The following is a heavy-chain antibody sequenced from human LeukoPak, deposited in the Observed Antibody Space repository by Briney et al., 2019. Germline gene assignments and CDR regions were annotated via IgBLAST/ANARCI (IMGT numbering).Heavy chain of an antibody. J-gene: IGHJ4*02. CDR3: ARGQRYYYDSSGPYYFDY. D-gene: IGHD3-22*01. CDR1: GVSISSYY. Sequence: SETLSLTCTVSGVSISSYYWSWIRQPPGKGLEWIGYIYYSGSTNYNPSLKSRVTISVDTSKNQFSLKLSSVTAADTAVYYCARGQRYYYDSSGPYYFDYWGQGTLVTVSS. V-gene: IGHV4-59*01. CDR2: IYYSGST.